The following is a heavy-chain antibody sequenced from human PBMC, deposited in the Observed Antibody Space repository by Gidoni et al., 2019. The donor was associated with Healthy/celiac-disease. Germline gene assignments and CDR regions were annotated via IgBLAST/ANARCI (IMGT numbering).Heavy chain of an antibody. J-gene: IGHJ6*03. Sequence: QVQLVQSGAEVNKPGSSVKFSCKASGGTFSSYAISWVRQAPGQGLEWMGGIIPIFGTANDAQKFQGRVTITADKSTSTAYMELSSLRSEDTAVYYCASNRYWSGDSCYSELDYYYYMDVWGKGTTVTVSS. CDR2: IIPIFGTA. CDR3: ASNRYWSGDSCYSELDYYYYMDV. D-gene: IGHD2-15*01. V-gene: IGHV1-69*06. CDR1: GGTFSSYA.